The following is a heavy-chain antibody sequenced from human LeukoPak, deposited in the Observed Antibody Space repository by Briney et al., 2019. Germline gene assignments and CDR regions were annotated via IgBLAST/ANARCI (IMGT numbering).Heavy chain of an antibody. CDR2: ISYDGSNK. V-gene: IGHV3-30-3*01. CDR1: GFTFSSYA. J-gene: IGHJ4*02. D-gene: IGHD2-2*01. Sequence: GGSLRLSCAASGFTFSSYAMHWVRQAPGMGLEWVAVISYDGSNKYYADFVKGRFTISRDNAKNTVYLQINSLRDEDTAVYYCARICSSTDCLIPDWGQGTLVTVSS. CDR3: ARICSSTDCLIPD.